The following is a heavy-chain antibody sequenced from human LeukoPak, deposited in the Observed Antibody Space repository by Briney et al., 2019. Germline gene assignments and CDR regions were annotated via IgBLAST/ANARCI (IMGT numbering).Heavy chain of an antibody. Sequence: GASVKVSCKTSGYTFTRYGISWVRQAPGQGLEWMGWISGYNGNIKYEQKVQGRVTLTTDTSTSTADMELRSLRSDDTAVYYCARVGCSRGGCYSSADHWGQGTLVIVAS. CDR1: GYTFTRYG. CDR2: ISGYNGNI. CDR3: ARVGCSRGGCYSSADH. D-gene: IGHD2-8*02. V-gene: IGHV1-18*01. J-gene: IGHJ4*02.